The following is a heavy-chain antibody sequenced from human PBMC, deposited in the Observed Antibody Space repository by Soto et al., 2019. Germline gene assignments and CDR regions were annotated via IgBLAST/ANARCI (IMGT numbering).Heavy chain of an antibody. CDR3: AANSLGGGSQGDV. Sequence: SVQVSCKASGDTFSSYSISWVRQAPGQGLEWMGGIVPIFGTTVYAPRLQGRLTITADGPTSTSYMELSGLTFEDTAVYYCAANSLGGGSQGDVWGQGTTVTVSS. CDR1: GDTFSSYS. CDR2: IVPIFGTT. D-gene: IGHD3-10*01. V-gene: IGHV1-69*13. J-gene: IGHJ6*02.